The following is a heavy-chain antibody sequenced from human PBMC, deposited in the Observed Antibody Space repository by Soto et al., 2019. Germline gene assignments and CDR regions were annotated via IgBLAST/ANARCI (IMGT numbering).Heavy chain of an antibody. J-gene: IGHJ4*02. CDR1: LVSISSGNW. CDR2: ISHSGTT. V-gene: IGHV4-4*02. Sequence: QVQLQESGPGLVEPSGTLSLTCAVSLVSISSGNWWSWVRQPPGRGLEYIGEISHSGTTNYNPSLEXRVPISLDASKTQFSLRLPSVTAADTPVYYCATKNVPTPGDYWGQGTLVIVSS. CDR3: ATKNVPTPGDY.